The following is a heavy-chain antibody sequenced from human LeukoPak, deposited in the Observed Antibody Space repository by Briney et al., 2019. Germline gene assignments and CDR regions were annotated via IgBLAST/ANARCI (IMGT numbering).Heavy chain of an antibody. V-gene: IGHV3-23*01. CDR3: AKDRRTMVRGVISGFDY. CDR1: GFTFSSYA. D-gene: IGHD3-10*01. CDR2: ISGSGGST. Sequence: GGSLRLSCAASGFTFSSYAMSWVRQAPGKGLDWVSAISGSGGSTYYEDSVEGRFTISRDNSKNTLYLQMNSLRAEDTAVYYCAKDRRTMVRGVISGFDYWGQGTLVTVSS. J-gene: IGHJ4*02.